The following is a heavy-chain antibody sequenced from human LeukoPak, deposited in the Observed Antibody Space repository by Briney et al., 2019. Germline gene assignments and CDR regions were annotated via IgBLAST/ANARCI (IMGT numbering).Heavy chain of an antibody. D-gene: IGHD3-10*01. CDR2: IGTAGDT. CDR1: GFTFSSYD. Sequence: PGGSLRLSCAASGFTFSSYDMRWVRQAPGKGLEWVSAIGTAGDTYYPGSVKGRFTISRENAKNSLYLQMNSLRAGDTAVYYCARGLLGAVVVWGKGTTVTVSS. CDR3: ARGLLGAVVV. V-gene: IGHV3-13*01. J-gene: IGHJ6*04.